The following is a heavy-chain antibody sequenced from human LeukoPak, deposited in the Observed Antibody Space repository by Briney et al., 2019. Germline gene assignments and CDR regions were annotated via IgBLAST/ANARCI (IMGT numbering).Heavy chain of an antibody. CDR2: INYCGST. CDR3: ARGGDDSGPKGRLIYGMDV. J-gene: IGHJ6*04. Sequence: SETLSLTCAVYGGFFSGYYCSWIRQPAWRGLEWIGVINYCGSTNYNPSLKRRVTISVDTSKNQFSLKLSSVTAADTAVYYCARGGDDSGPKGRLIYGMDVWGKGTTVTVSS. CDR1: GGFFSGYY. V-gene: IGHV4-34*01. D-gene: IGHD3-10*01.